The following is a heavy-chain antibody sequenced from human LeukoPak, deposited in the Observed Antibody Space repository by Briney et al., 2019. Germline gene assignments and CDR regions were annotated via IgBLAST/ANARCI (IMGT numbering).Heavy chain of an antibody. J-gene: IGHJ4*02. Sequence: GASVKVSCKVSEYTFTNYYIHWLRQAPGQGLEWMGIVNPSRGNTAYAQMFQGRLTMPRDTSTSTVYMELSSLRSEDTAVYYCSRTALVGSGYFDYWGQGTLVAVSS. D-gene: IGHD2-15*01. CDR3: SRTALVGSGYFDY. CDR1: EYTFTNYY. V-gene: IGHV1-46*01. CDR2: VNPSRGNT.